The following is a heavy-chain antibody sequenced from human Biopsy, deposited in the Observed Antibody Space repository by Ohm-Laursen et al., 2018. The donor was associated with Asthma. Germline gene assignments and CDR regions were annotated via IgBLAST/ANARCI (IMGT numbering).Heavy chain of an antibody. J-gene: IGHJ3*01. D-gene: IGHD3-22*01. Sequence: LSLTCAASGFNFGDFAMSWARQAPGKGLEWVSTVKPSGRGADLPAPARGRFTISRDDSKNTVYLHMTSLRAEDTAVYYCVKDTLEDSLGYYTSEVWGQGTMVTVSS. CDR2: VKPSGRGA. CDR3: VKDTLEDSLGYYTSEV. V-gene: IGHV3-23*01. CDR1: GFNFGDFA.